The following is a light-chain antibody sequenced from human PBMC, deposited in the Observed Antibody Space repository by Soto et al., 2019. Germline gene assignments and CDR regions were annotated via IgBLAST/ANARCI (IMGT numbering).Light chain of an antibody. CDR1: QSVPSNF. Sequence: EIVLTQSPDTLSLSPGERATLSCRASQSVPSNFLAWYQQKPGQAPILVINGVSRRATGIPDRFSGSGSGTAFTLTISRLEPEDFAVYYCQQYDSSWTFGQGTKVEIK. CDR3: QQYDSSWT. J-gene: IGKJ1*01. V-gene: IGKV3-20*01. CDR2: GVS.